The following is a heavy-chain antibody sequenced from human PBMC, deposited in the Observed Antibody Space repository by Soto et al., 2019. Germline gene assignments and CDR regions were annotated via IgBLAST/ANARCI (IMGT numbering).Heavy chain of an antibody. Sequence: QLQLQESGPGLVKPSETLSLTCTVSGGSISSSSYYWGWIRQPPGKGLEWIGRIYYSGSTYYNPSLKSRVXIXVXXSKNQFSLKLSSVTAADTAVYYCARPIPGYYGMDVWGQGTTVTVSS. V-gene: IGHV4-39*01. CDR1: GGSISSSSYY. D-gene: IGHD2-21*01. CDR3: ARPIPGYYGMDV. CDR2: IYYSGST. J-gene: IGHJ6*02.